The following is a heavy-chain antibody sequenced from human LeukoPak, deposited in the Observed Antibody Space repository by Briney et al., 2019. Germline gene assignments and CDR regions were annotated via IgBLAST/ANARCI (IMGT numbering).Heavy chain of an antibody. J-gene: IGHJ4*02. CDR1: GGSFSGYY. CDR3: ARYYYDSSGYLRGFDY. V-gene: IGHV4-34*01. D-gene: IGHD3-22*01. Sequence: SETLSLTCAAYGGSFSGYYWSWIRQPPGKGLEWIGEINHSGSTNYNPSLKSRVTISVDTSKNQFSLKLSSVTAADTAVYYCARYYYDSSGYLRGFDYWGQGTLVTVSS. CDR2: INHSGST.